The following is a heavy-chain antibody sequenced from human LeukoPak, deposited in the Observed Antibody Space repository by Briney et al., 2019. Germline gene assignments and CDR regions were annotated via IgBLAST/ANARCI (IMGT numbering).Heavy chain of an antibody. CDR2: ISYDGSNK. CDR3: ARDLRDRGVSYFDY. J-gene: IGHJ4*02. D-gene: IGHD3-10*01. V-gene: IGHV3-30-3*01. Sequence: GGSLRLSCAASGFTFSSYAMHWVRQAPGKGLEWVAVISYDGSNKYYADSVKGRFTISRDNSKNTLYLQMNSLRAEDTAVYYCARDLRDRGVSYFDYWGQGTLVTVSS. CDR1: GFTFSSYA.